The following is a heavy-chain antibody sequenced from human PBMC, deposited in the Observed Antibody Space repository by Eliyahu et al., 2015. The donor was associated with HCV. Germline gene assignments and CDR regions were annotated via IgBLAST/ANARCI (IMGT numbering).Heavy chain of an antibody. Sequence: QITLKESGPTLVKPTQTLTLTCTFSGFSLTTVGVNXGWIRQPPGKALXXLGLIYWHDDKRYNPSLKGRVSITKDTSKSQVVLTMTNMDPVDTATYFCTYTYYGLPLRSWGRGTLVTVSS. D-gene: IGHD3-3*01. CDR2: IYWHDDK. CDR3: TYTYYGLPLRS. CDR1: GFSLTTVGVN. J-gene: IGHJ1*01. V-gene: IGHV2-5*01.